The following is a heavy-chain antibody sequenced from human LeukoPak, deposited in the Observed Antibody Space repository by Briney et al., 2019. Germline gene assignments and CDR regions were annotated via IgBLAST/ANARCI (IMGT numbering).Heavy chain of an antibody. CDR2: IYYSGST. J-gene: IGHJ5*02. D-gene: IGHD6-19*01. Sequence: PSETLSLTCTVSGGSISSYYWSWIRQPPGKGLEFIGYIYYSGSTNYNPSLKSRVTISIDTSKNQFSLKLSSVTAADTAVYYCARGRVEGGWTPSRLFDPWGQGTLVTVSS. CDR3: ARGRVEGGWTPSRLFDP. V-gene: IGHV4-59*12. CDR1: GGSISSYY.